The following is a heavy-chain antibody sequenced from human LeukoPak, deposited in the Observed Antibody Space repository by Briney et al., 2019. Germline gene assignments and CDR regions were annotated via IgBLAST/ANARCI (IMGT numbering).Heavy chain of an antibody. CDR3: ARECISGSSNPWRRNPGENCHGLDV. D-gene: IGHD6-19*01. Sequence: GGSLRLSCAASGFTFSTCTMNWVRQAPGKGLEWVSSISSSGDYIYYIDSVKGRFTISRDNAKNSLFLQMNSLRAEDTAVYYCARECISGSSNPWRRNPGENCHGLDVWGKGATVTVSS. V-gene: IGHV3-21*03. CDR2: ISSSGDYI. J-gene: IGHJ6*04. CDR1: GFTFSTCT.